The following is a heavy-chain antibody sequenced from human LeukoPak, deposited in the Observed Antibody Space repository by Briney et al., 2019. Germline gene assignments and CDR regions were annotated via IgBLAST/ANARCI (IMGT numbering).Heavy chain of an antibody. D-gene: IGHD2-15*01. CDR2: IYPGDSNT. Sequence: GESLKISCKSSGYSFTNNWIGWVRQMPGKGLEWMGIIYPGDSNTKYNPPFQGQVSISVDKSITTAYLQWSSLKASDTAMYYCVRSPACSGGDCYPNWFDPWGQGTLATVSS. CDR1: GYSFTNNW. CDR3: VRSPACSGGDCYPNWFDP. V-gene: IGHV5-51*01. J-gene: IGHJ5*02.